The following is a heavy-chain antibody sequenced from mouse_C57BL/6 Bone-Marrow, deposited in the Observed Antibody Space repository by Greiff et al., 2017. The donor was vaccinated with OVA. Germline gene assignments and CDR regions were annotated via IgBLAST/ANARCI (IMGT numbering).Heavy chain of an antibody. CDR1: GYTFTSYG. Sequence: QVQLQQSGAELARPGASVKLSCKASGYTFTSYGIRWVKQSPGQGLEWIGEIYPGSGNTYYNEKFKGKATLTADKSSSTAYMELRSLTSEDSAVYFCARGVYYEIFAYWDQGTRVTVSA. CDR3: ARGVYYEIFAY. V-gene: IGHV1-81*01. J-gene: IGHJ3*01. D-gene: IGHD1-1*01. CDR2: IYPGSGNT.